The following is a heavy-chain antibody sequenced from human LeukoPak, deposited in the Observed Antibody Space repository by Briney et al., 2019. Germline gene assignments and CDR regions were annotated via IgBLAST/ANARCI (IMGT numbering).Heavy chain of an antibody. J-gene: IGHJ6*03. Sequence: GGSLRLSCAASGFTFSSYDMHWVRQPTGKGLEWVSAIGTAGDTYYSHSVKGRFTISRENAKNSLYLHMNSLSAGDTAVYYCAKDRCSNGIGCLYYYMDVWGKGTTVTISS. D-gene: IGHD2-8*01. CDR3: AKDRCSNGIGCLYYYMDV. CDR1: GFTFSSYD. V-gene: IGHV3-13*01. CDR2: IGTAGDT.